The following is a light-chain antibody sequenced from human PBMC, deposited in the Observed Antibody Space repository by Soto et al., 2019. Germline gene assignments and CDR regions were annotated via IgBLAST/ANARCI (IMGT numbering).Light chain of an antibody. CDR2: GAS. CDR3: QQYNNWPRT. J-gene: IGKJ1*01. V-gene: IGKV3-15*01. CDR1: QSVSGN. Sequence: EIVMTQSPATLSVSPGERVTLSCRASQSVSGNLAWYQQKPGQAPRLLVSGASTRATGISARFSGSGSGTECTLTISSLQSEDFAVYYCQQYNNWPRTFGQGTKVEIK.